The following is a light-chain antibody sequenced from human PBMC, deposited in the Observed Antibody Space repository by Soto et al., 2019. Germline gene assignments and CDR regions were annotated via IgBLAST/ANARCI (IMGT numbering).Light chain of an antibody. Sequence: EIVLTQSPATLSLSPGERATLSCRASQGVGTSYFAWYQQRPGQAPRLLISGSSTLAAGIPDRFSGSGFGTEFTLTITRLEPEELAVYYCPQYCRSPFSFGPGTKV. CDR3: PQYCRSPFS. V-gene: IGKV3-20*01. CDR2: GSS. J-gene: IGKJ3*01. CDR1: QGVGTSY.